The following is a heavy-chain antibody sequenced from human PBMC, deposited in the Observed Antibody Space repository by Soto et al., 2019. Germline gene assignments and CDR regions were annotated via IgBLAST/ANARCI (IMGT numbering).Heavy chain of an antibody. D-gene: IGHD6-13*01. Sequence: ETLSLTCAVYGGSFSGYCWSWIRQPPGKGLEWIGEINHSGSTNYNPSLKSRVTISVDTSKNQFSLKLSSVTAADTAVYYCARGRVGAAAGPYFDYWGQGTLVTVSS. CDR3: ARGRVGAAAGPYFDY. CDR1: GGSFSGYC. CDR2: INHSGST. V-gene: IGHV4-34*01. J-gene: IGHJ4*02.